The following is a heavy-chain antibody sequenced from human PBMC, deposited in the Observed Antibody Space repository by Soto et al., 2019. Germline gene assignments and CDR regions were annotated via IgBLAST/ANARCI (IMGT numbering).Heavy chain of an antibody. CDR3: ARDQLILPAHDFFYGSDV. D-gene: IGHD2-21*02. CDR2: IPQEGGDG. J-gene: IGHJ6*02. V-gene: IGHV3-7*03. CDR1: GLTFSMYS. Sequence: DVQLVESGGAVVQPGESLRLSCEVSGLTFSMYSMTWVRQAPGKGLEWVAKIPQEGGDGHYADSVKGRFTISRDNAKNSVFLQMNNLRAADTAVYYCARDQLILPAHDFFYGSDVWGQGVTVTVS.